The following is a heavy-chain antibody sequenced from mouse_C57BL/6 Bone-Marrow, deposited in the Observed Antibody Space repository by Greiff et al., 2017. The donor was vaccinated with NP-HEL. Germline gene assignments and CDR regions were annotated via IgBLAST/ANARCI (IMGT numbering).Heavy chain of an antibody. CDR2: IRNKANGYTT. J-gene: IGHJ4*01. CDR3: ARYKPVVDYYAMDY. Sequence: EVQRVESGGGLVQPGGSLSLSCAASGFTFTDYYMSWVRQPPGKALEWLGFIRNKANGYTTEYSASVKGRFTISRDNSQSILYLQMNALRAEDSATYYCARYKPVVDYYAMDYWGQGTSVTVSS. D-gene: IGHD1-1*01. V-gene: IGHV7-3*01. CDR1: GFTFTDYY.